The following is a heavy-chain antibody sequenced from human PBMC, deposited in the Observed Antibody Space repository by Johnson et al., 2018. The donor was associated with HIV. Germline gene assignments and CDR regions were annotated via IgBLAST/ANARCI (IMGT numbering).Heavy chain of an antibody. D-gene: IGHD6-6*01. V-gene: IGHV3-66*01. J-gene: IGHJ3*01. CDR3: ARGSSGSFDL. CDR1: GFTFSNAW. Sequence: MMLVESGGGVVQPGKSLRLSCAASGFTFSNAWMNWVRQAPVKGLEWVSVIYTGSDSTSYTDSVKDRFTISRDSSENAVYLQMSSLRAEDTALYYCARGSSGSFDLWGRGTMVTVSS. CDR2: IYTGSDST.